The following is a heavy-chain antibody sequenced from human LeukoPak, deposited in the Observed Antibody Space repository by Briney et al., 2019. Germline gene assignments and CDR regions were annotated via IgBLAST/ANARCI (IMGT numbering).Heavy chain of an antibody. CDR1: GFTFDDYA. Sequence: GGSLRLSCAASGFTFDDYAMPWVRQAPGKGLEWVSGISWNSGSIGYADSVKGRFTISRDNAKNSLYLQMNSLRAEDTALYYCAKDTGSGSYYALDYWGQGTLVTVSS. D-gene: IGHD3-10*01. V-gene: IGHV3-9*01. J-gene: IGHJ4*02. CDR2: ISWNSGSI. CDR3: AKDTGSGSYYALDY.